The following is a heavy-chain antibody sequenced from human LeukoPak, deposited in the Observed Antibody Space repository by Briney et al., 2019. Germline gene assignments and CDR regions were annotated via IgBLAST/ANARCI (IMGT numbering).Heavy chain of an antibody. D-gene: IGHD2-2*01. Sequence: GASVKVSCKTSGYTFTDSYIHWVRQAPGQGPEWMGWINPNSGGTNYAQKFQGRVTMTRDTSISTAYMEVSSLRSDDTAVYYCASPCSHCSRTSTWFDPWGQGTLVTASS. CDR3: ASPCSHCSRTSTWFDP. CDR2: INPNSGGT. V-gene: IGHV1-2*02. CDR1: GYTFTDSY. J-gene: IGHJ5*02.